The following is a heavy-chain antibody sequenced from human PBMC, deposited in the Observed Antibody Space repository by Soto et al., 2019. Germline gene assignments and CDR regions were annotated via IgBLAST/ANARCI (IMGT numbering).Heavy chain of an antibody. V-gene: IGHV3-33*01. CDR3: ASSPGRRFDY. Sequence: PGGSLRLSCAASGFTFSSYGMHWVRQAPGKWLEWVAVIWYDGSNKYYADSVKGRFTISRDNSKNTLYLQMNSLRAEDTAVYYCASSPGRRFDYWGQGXLVTVYS. J-gene: IGHJ4*02. CDR2: IWYDGSNK. CDR1: GFTFSSYG.